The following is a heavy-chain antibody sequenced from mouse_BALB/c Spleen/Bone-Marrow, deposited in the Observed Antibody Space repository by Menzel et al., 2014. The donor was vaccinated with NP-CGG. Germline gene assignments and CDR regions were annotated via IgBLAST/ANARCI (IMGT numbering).Heavy chain of an antibody. Sequence: VQLQQSGAVLVRPGASVKLSCKTSGYIFTSYWIHWVKQRSGQGLEWVARIYPGSGSTYYNEKFEGKATLTADKSSSTAYMQLSSLKSEDSAVYFCASGVTTGWFAYWGQGTLVTVSA. CDR3: ASGVTTGWFAY. CDR1: GYIFTSYW. D-gene: IGHD2-2*01. CDR2: IYPGSGST. V-gene: IGHV1-76*01. J-gene: IGHJ3*01.